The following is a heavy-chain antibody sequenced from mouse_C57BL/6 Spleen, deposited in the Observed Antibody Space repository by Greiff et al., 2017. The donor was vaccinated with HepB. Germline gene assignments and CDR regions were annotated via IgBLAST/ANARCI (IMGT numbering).Heavy chain of an antibody. D-gene: IGHD2-13*01. CDR3: ARGGEFYAMDY. Sequence: VQLQQSGAELVKPGASVKLSCKASGYTFTSYWMQWVKQRPGQGLEWIGEIDPSDSYTNYNQKFKGKATLTVDTSSSTAYMQLSSLTSEDSAVYYCARGGEFYAMDYWGQGTSVTVSS. CDR1: GYTFTSYW. CDR2: IDPSDSYT. V-gene: IGHV1-50*01. J-gene: IGHJ4*01.